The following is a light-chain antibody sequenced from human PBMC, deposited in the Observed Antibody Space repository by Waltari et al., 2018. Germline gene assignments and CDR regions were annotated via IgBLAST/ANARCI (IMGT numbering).Light chain of an antibody. Sequence: QSVLTQPPSASGTPGQRVTISCSGRNSNIGSNNVNWYQQLPGTAPKLLIYSSNQRPSGVPDRFSASTSGTSASLAISGLQSEDEADYYCAVWDDSLNGRVFGGGTKLTVL. CDR1: NSNIGSNN. CDR3: AVWDDSLNGRV. CDR2: SSN. V-gene: IGLV1-44*01. J-gene: IGLJ3*02.